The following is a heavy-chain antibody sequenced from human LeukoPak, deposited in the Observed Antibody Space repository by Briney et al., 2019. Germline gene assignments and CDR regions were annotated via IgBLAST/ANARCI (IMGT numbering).Heavy chain of an antibody. V-gene: IGHV3-33*01. D-gene: IGHD2-2*01. CDR1: GFTFSSYG. CDR2: IWYDGSNK. Sequence: GRSLRLSCAASGFTFSSYGMHWVRQAPGKGLEWVAVIWYDGSNKYYADSVKGRFTISRDNSKNTLYLQMNSLRAEDTAVYYCAREVYCSSPSCHELRWGMDVWGQGTTVTVSS. J-gene: IGHJ6*02. CDR3: AREVYCSSPSCHELRWGMDV.